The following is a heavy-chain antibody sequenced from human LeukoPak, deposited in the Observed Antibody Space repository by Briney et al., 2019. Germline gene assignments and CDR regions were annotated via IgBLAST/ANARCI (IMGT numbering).Heavy chain of an antibody. D-gene: IGHD3-3*01. J-gene: IGHJ3*02. CDR2: IYHSGSI. CDR3: ARDFADAFDI. CDR1: GGSISSGPYS. Sequence: SQTLSLTCAVSGGSISSGPYSWSWIRQPPGKGLEWIGYIYHSGSIYYSPSLKSRVTISVDRSKNQFSLKLSSVTAADTAVYYCARDFADAFDIWGQGTMVTVSS. V-gene: IGHV4-30-2*01.